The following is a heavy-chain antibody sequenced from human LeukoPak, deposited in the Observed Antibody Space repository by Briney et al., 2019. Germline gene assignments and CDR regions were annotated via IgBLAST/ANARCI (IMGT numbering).Heavy chain of an antibody. CDR3: ARLDIVVVPAAPPVGARSGYDFGGFDY. V-gene: IGHV5-51*01. D-gene: IGHD2-2*01. CDR2: IYPGDSDT. Sequence: GESLKISCKGSGYSFTSYWIGWVRQMPGKGLEWMGIIYPGDSDTRYSPSFQGQVTISADKSISTAYLQWSSLKASDTAMYYCARLDIVVVPAAPPVGARSGYDFGGFDYWGQGTLVTVSS. J-gene: IGHJ4*02. CDR1: GYSFTSYW.